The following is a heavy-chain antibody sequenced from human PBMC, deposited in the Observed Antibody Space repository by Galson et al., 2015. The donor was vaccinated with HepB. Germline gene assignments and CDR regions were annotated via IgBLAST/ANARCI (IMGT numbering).Heavy chain of an antibody. J-gene: IGHJ4*02. Sequence: SVKVSCKASGFTFTSSAMHWVRQARGQRLEWIGWIVVGSGNTNYAQKFQERVTITRDMSTSTAYMELSSLRSDDTAVYYCAAGGAEHQRGFSYWGQGTLVTVSS. D-gene: IGHD2-2*01. CDR2: IVVGSGNT. CDR3: AAGGAEHQRGFSY. CDR1: GFTFTSSA. V-gene: IGHV1-58*02.